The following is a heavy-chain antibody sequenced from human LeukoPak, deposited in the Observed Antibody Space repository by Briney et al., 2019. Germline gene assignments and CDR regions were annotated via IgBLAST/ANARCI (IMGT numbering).Heavy chain of an antibody. Sequence: SETLSLTCTVSGYSITSGNFWGWIRQPPGKGLELIGTIYHGGSSYSHPSLQSRVTISVDTSKNQFSLKLISMTAADTAVYYCARLPGDFWSAYYADSWGQGTLVTVSS. D-gene: IGHD3-3*01. CDR2: IYHGGSS. J-gene: IGHJ4*02. CDR1: GYSITSGNF. V-gene: IGHV4-38-2*02. CDR3: ARLPGDFWSAYYADS.